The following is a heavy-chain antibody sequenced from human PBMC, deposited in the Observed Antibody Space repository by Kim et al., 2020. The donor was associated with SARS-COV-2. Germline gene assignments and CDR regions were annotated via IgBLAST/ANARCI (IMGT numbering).Heavy chain of an antibody. D-gene: IGHD1-1*01. Sequence: GGSLRLSCTGSGFTFSNHYIDWVRQAPGKGLEWVGRSRNKGNSYTTEHAASVKGRFYISRDESKNSVYLQMNSLKTEDTAVYYCYTTVVDFDYWGQGTLVTVSS. CDR1: GFTFSNHY. CDR2: SRNKGNSYTT. CDR3: YTTVVDFDY. V-gene: IGHV3-72*01. J-gene: IGHJ4*02.